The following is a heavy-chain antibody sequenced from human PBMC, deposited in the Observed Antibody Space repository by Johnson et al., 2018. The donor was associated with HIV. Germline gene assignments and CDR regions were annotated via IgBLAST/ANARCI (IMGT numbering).Heavy chain of an antibody. CDR3: ARDKGGIVGYDAFDI. CDR2: INWNGGGT. J-gene: IGHJ3*02. V-gene: IGHV3-20*04. D-gene: IGHD1-26*01. CDR1: GFTFDEGG. Sequence: VQLVESGGGVVRPGGSLRLSCAASGFTFDEGGMSWVRQGPGKGLEWVSGINWNGGGTGNADSVTGRFTISRDNAKNSLYLQMNSLRVEDTALYYCARDKGGIVGYDAFDIWGQGTMVTVSS.